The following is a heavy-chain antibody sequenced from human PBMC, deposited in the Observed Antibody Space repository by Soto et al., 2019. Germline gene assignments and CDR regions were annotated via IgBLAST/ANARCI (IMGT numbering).Heavy chain of an antibody. V-gene: IGHV4-34*01. CDR1: GGSFSGYY. CDR2: INHSGST. D-gene: IGHD2-15*01. Sequence: QVQLQQWGAGLLKPSETLSLTCAVYGGSFSGYYWSWIRQPPGKGLEWIGEINHSGSTNYNPSLKSRVTISVDTSKNQFSLKLRSVTAADTAVYYCAREGGGHCSGGSCYVDYWGQGTLVTVSS. CDR3: AREGGGHCSGGSCYVDY. J-gene: IGHJ4*02.